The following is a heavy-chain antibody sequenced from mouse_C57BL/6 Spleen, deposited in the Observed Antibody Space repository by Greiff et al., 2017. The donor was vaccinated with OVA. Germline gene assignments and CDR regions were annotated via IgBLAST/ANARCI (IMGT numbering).Heavy chain of an antibody. Sequence: QVQLQQSGAELVKPGASVKLSCKASGYTFTSYWMHWVKQRPGQGLEWIGMIHPNSGSTNYNEKFKSKATLTVDKSSSTAYMQLSSLTSEDSAVYYCARGGSITTVPFDYWGQGTTLTVSS. D-gene: IGHD1-1*01. CDR2: IHPNSGST. CDR1: GYTFTSYW. J-gene: IGHJ2*01. V-gene: IGHV1-64*01. CDR3: ARGGSITTVPFDY.